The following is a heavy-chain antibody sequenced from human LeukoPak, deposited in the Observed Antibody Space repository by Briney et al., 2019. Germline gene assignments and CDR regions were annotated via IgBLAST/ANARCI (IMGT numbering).Heavy chain of an antibody. CDR3: ALRETAKGSVDY. D-gene: IGHD2-21*02. J-gene: IGHJ4*02. CDR2: INPDSGGT. Sequence: GASVKVSCKASGYTFTDYHIHWVRQAPGQGLEWMGRINPDSGGTNYAQKFQGRVTMTRDTSINTAYMELTRLRSDDTAMYYCALRETAKGSVDYWGQGTLVTVSS. CDR1: GYTFTDYH. V-gene: IGHV1-2*06.